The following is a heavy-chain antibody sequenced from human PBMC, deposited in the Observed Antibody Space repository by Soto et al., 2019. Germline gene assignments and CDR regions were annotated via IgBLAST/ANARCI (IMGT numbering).Heavy chain of an antibody. D-gene: IGHD3-22*01. CDR3: ARLRDYYDSSGYYRRTDYYGMDV. CDR2: IYPGDSDT. CDR1: GYSFTSYW. V-gene: IGHV5-51*01. J-gene: IGHJ6*02. Sequence: PGESLKISCKGSGYSFTSYWIGWVRQMPGKGLEWMGIIYPGDSDTRYSPSFQGQVTISADKSISTAYLQWSSLKASDTAMYYCARLRDYYDSSGYYRRTDYYGMDVWGQGTTVTV.